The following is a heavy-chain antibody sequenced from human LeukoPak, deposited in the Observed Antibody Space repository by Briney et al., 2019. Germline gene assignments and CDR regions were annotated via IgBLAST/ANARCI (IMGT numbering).Heavy chain of an antibody. J-gene: IGHJ1*01. D-gene: IGHD2-21*02. CDR3: ARGTGGDPYHFLL. Sequence: SETLPLTCTDSGGSISSYYWSWIRQPPGKGLEWIGYIHYSGSTNYNPSLKSRVAISLDTSKNQFSLNLSSVTAADTAVYYCARGTGGDPYHFLLWGQGTLVTVSS. V-gene: IGHV4-59*01. CDR1: GGSISSYY. CDR2: IHYSGST.